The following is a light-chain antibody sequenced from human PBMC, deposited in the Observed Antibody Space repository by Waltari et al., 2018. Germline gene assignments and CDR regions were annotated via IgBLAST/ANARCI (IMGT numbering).Light chain of an antibody. CDR1: QSFYSN. CDR2: GAS. J-gene: IGKJ1*01. Sequence: ETVMTQSPATLSVSPGERSTLSCRASQSFYSNLAWYQQKPGQAPRLLISGASTRATAVPARFSGSGSGTEFTLTISSLQSEDFAVYFCHQYNDWWAFGQGTKVEIK. V-gene: IGKV3-15*01. CDR3: HQYNDWWA.